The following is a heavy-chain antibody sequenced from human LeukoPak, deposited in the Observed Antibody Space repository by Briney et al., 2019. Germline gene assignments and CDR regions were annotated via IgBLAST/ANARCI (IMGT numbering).Heavy chain of an antibody. V-gene: IGHV4-4*07. Sequence: KSSETLSLTCTVSGGSIRSYYWSWIRQPAGKGLEWIGRIYTSGTTNYNPSLKSRVTMSVDTSRNQISLKVNSVTAADTAVYYCARESYSSSYLFDFWGQGTLVTVSS. CDR3: ARESYSSSYLFDF. J-gene: IGHJ4*02. CDR2: IYTSGTT. CDR1: GGSIRSYY. D-gene: IGHD6-6*01.